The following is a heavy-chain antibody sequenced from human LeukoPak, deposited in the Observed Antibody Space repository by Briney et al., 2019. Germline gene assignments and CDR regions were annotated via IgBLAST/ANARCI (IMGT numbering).Heavy chain of an antibody. D-gene: IGHD4-17*01. Sequence: ASVKVSCKASGYTFTSYGISLVRQAPGQGLEWMGWISAYNGNTNYAQKLQGRVTMTTDTSTSTAYMELRSLRSDDMAVYYCARDLEDYGEHEVYFDYWGQGTLVTVSS. CDR1: GYTFTSYG. V-gene: IGHV1-18*03. CDR3: ARDLEDYGEHEVYFDY. J-gene: IGHJ4*02. CDR2: ISAYNGNT.